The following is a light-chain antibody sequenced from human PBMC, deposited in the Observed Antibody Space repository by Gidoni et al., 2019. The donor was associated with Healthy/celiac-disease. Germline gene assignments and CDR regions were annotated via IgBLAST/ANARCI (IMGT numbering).Light chain of an antibody. CDR1: QSVLYSSNNKNY. V-gene: IGKV4-1*01. Sequence: DIVMTQSPDSLAVSLGERATINCKSSQSVLYSSNNKNYLAWYQQKPGQPPKLLIYWASTREAGVPDRFSGSGSGTDVTLTISSLQAEDGAVYYCQQYYSTPLFGGXTKVEIK. CDR3: QQYYSTPL. J-gene: IGKJ4*01. CDR2: WAS.